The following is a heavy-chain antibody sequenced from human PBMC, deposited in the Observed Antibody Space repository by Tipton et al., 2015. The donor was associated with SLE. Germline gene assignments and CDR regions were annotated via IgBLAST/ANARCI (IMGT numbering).Heavy chain of an antibody. CDR3: ARLSLKLTGDEWYFDL. Sequence: TLSLTCAVYGGSFSGYYWSWIRQPPGKGLEWIGEINHSGSTNYNPSLKSRVTISVDTSKNQFSLKLSSVTAADTAVYYCARLSLKLTGDEWYFDLWGRGTLVTVSS. J-gene: IGHJ2*01. V-gene: IGHV4-34*01. CDR1: GGSFSGYY. CDR2: INHSGST. D-gene: IGHD7-27*01.